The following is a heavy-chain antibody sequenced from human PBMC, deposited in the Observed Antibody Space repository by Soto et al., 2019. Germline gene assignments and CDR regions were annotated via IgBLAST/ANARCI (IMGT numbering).Heavy chain of an antibody. CDR1: GGTFSSYT. CDR3: ARDRDNSNWPNFDY. D-gene: IGHD6-13*01. J-gene: IGHJ4*02. CDR2: IIPILDIV. Sequence: QVQLVQSGAEVKKPGSSVKVSCKASGGTFSSYTISWVRQAPGQGLEWMGRIIPILDIVTYAQKFQGRVTITADKPTTTAYMALSGLRSEDTALYYCARDRDNSNWPNFDYWGQGTLITVSS. V-gene: IGHV1-69*02.